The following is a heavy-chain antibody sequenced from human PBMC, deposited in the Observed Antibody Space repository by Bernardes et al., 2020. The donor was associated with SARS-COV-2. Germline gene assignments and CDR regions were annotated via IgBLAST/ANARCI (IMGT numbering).Heavy chain of an antibody. J-gene: IGHJ5*02. CDR3: ARVKREGWFGEFSWFDP. Sequence: SETLSLTCTVSGGSISSYYWSWIRQPPGKGLEWIGYIYYSGSTNYNPSLKSRVTISVDTSKNQFSLKLSSVTAADTAVYYCARVKREGWFGEFSWFDPWGQGTLVTVSS. CDR1: GGSISSYY. CDR2: IYYSGST. V-gene: IGHV4-59*01. D-gene: IGHD3-10*01.